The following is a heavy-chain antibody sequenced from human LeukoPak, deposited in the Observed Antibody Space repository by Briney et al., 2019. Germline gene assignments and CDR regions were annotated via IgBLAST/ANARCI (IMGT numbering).Heavy chain of an antibody. J-gene: IGHJ5*02. CDR1: GDSISSSSYY. CDR2: IYYSGNT. CDR3: ARDPQRTTVNNWFDP. D-gene: IGHD4-17*01. Sequence: SETLSLTCTVSGDSISSSSYYWGWIRQPPGKGLEWIGNIYYSGNTYYNPSLKSRVTISVDTSKNQFSLKLSSVTAADTAVYYCARDPQRTTVNNWFDPWGQGTLVTVSS. V-gene: IGHV4-39*07.